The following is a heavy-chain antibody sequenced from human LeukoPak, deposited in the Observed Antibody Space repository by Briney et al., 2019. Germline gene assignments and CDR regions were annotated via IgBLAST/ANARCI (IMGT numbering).Heavy chain of an antibody. CDR1: GGSISSSSYY. Sequence: SETLSLTCTVSGGSISSSSYYWGWIRQPPGKGLEWIGYIYYSGSTNYNPSLKSRVTISVDTSKNQFSLKLSSVTAADTAVYYCARERAVAGTDAFDIWGQGTMVTVSS. CDR3: ARERAVAGTDAFDI. J-gene: IGHJ3*02. CDR2: IYYSGST. D-gene: IGHD6-19*01. V-gene: IGHV4-61*01.